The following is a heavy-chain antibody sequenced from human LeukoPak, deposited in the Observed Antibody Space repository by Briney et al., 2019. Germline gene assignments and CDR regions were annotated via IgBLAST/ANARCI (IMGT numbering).Heavy chain of an antibody. Sequence: PGESLKISCEGSGYNFDSYLTAWVRQVPGKGLEWMGIMNPSDFDIRKSPSFQGQVTISVDQSISTAYLEWSSLKASETAIYYCARQSGYYAFDFWGQGTLVTVSS. CDR1: GYNFDSYL. D-gene: IGHD3-22*01. J-gene: IGHJ4*02. CDR2: MNPSDFDI. CDR3: ARQSGYYAFDF. V-gene: IGHV5-51*01.